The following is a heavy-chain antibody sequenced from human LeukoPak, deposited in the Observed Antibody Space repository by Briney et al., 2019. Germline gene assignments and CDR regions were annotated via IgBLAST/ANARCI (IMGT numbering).Heavy chain of an antibody. CDR1: GFTFSSYE. CDR2: ISSSGSTI. V-gene: IGHV3-48*03. Sequence: GGSLRLSCAASGFTFSSYEMNWVRQAPGKGLEWVSYISSSGSTIYYADSVKGRFTISRDNAKNSLYLQMNSLRAEDTAVYYCAREAVARSYYYYYGMDVWGKGTTVTVSS. D-gene: IGHD6-19*01. J-gene: IGHJ6*04. CDR3: AREAVARSYYYYYGMDV.